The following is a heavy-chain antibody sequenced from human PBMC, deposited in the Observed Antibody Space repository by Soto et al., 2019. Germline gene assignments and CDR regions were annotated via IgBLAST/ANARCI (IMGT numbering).Heavy chain of an antibody. CDR2: IHHSGRT. Sequence: QVQLQESGPGLVKPSGTLSLTCAVSGDSISSDKWWSWVRQPPGKGLEWIGEIHHSGRTNYNPSLKSRVTILVEKSKNQVSLGLSSMTASDTTGYYCARGGDWQFDYWGQGTLVTVSS. CDR3: ARGGDWQFDY. D-gene: IGHD2-21*02. V-gene: IGHV4-4*02. CDR1: GDSISSDKW. J-gene: IGHJ4*02.